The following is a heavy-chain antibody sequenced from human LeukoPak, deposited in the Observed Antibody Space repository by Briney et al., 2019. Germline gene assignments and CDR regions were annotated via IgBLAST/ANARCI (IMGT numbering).Heavy chain of an antibody. D-gene: IGHD2-2*01. Sequence: SQTLSLTCTVSGGSISSGDYYWSWIRQPPGKGLEWIGYIYYSGSTYYNPSLKSRVTISVDTSKNQFSLKLSSVTAADTAVYYCAREFEGIDSPSRTGELYNWFDPWGQGTLVTVSS. CDR3: AREFEGIDSPSRTGELYNWFDP. CDR1: GGSISSGDYY. V-gene: IGHV4-30-4*01. J-gene: IGHJ5*02. CDR2: IYYSGST.